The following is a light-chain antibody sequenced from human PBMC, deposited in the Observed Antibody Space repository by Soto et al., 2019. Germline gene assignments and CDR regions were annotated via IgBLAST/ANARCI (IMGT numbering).Light chain of an antibody. Sequence: DIQMTQSPSTLSGSVGDRVTITCLASQTISSWLAWYQQKPGKAPKLLIYKASTLKSGVPSRFSGSGSGTEFNLTICSLQSDDFATYYCQHYNSYSEAFGQGTKVDIK. CDR1: QTISSW. CDR3: QHYNSYSEA. CDR2: KAS. V-gene: IGKV1-5*03. J-gene: IGKJ1*01.